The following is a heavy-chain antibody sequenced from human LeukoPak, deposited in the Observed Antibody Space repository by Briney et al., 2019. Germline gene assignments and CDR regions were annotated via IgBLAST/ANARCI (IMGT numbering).Heavy chain of an antibody. CDR2: IYYSGST. CDR1: GGSISSYY. V-gene: IGHV4-59*01. Sequence: SGTLSLTCTVSGGSISSYYWSWIRQPPGKGLEWIGYIYYSGSTNYNPSLKSRVTISVDTSKNQFSLKLSSVTAADTAVYYCARAKMHYYDSSGYLFDYWGQGTLVTVSS. CDR3: ARAKMHYYDSSGYLFDY. D-gene: IGHD3-22*01. J-gene: IGHJ4*02.